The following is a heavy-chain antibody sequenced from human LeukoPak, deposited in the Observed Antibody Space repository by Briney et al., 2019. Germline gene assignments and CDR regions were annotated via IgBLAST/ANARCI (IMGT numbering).Heavy chain of an antibody. J-gene: IGHJ4*02. V-gene: IGHV1-2*06. CDR2: INPNSGGT. CDR3: ARSYCRGGSCYVSDD. CDR1: GYTFTGYY. Sequence: ASVKVSCKASGYTFTGYYMHWVRQAPGQGLEWMGRINPNSGGTNYAQKFQARVTMTRETSISTAYRELSSLRSNDTAVYYCARSYCRGGSCYVSDDWGEGTLVTVSS. D-gene: IGHD2-15*01.